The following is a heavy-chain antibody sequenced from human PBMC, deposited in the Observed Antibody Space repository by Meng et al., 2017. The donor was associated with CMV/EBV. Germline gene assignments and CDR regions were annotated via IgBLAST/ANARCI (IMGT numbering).Heavy chain of an antibody. D-gene: IGHD3-9*01. CDR3: ARGGIRYPYYYGMDV. J-gene: IGHJ6*02. CDR2: MNPNSGNT. CDR1: GYTFTSYD. V-gene: IGHV1-8*01. Sequence: ASVKVSCKASGYTFTSYDINWVRQATGQGLEWMGWMNPNSGNTGYAQKFQGRVTMTRNTSISTAYMELSSLRSDDTAVYYCARGGIRYPYYYGMDVWGQGTTVTVSS.